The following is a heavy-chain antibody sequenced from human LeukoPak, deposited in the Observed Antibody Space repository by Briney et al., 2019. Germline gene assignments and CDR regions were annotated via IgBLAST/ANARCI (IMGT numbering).Heavy chain of an antibody. Sequence: SETLSLTCAVYGGSFSGYHWSWIRQPPGKGLEWIGEINHSGSTNYNPSLKSRVTISVDTSKNQFSLKLSSVTAADTAVYYCATTSTQQLVPGGYYYGMDVWGQGTTVTVSS. J-gene: IGHJ6*02. CDR2: INHSGST. CDR1: GGSFSGYH. CDR3: ATTSTQQLVPGGYYYGMDV. V-gene: IGHV4-34*01. D-gene: IGHD6-13*01.